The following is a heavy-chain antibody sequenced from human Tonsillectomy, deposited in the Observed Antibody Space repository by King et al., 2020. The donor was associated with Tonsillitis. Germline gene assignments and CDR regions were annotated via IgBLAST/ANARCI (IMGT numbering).Heavy chain of an antibody. D-gene: IGHD4-23*01. CDR3: ARDNHRGATVLTSFEY. CDR2: IDSSSTTT. J-gene: IGHJ4*02. V-gene: IGHV3-48*01. CDR1: GFIFSTYR. Sequence: VKLVESGGGLVQPGGSLRLSCAASGFIFSTYRMNWVRQAPGKGLEWVSYIDSSSTTTYYADSVKGRFTISRDNAKNSLYLQMNSLRLEDTAVYYCARDNHRGATVLTSFEYWGQGTLVTVSS.